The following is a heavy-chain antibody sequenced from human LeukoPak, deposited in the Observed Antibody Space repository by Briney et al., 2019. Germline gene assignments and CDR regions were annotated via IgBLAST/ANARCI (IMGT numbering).Heavy chain of an antibody. J-gene: IGHJ4*02. Sequence: GGSLRLSCAASGFTFDDYAMHWVRQVPGKGLEWVSLISGDGGSTYYADSVKGRFAISRDNSKNSLYLQMNSLRTEDTALYYCAKGYDYYDSSGPFDYWGQGTLVTVSS. CDR2: ISGDGGST. CDR1: GFTFDDYA. CDR3: AKGYDYYDSSGPFDY. V-gene: IGHV3-43*02. D-gene: IGHD3-22*01.